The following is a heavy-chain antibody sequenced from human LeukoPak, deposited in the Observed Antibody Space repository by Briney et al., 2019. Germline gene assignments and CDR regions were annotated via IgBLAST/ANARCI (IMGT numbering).Heavy chain of an antibody. CDR2: IYSGGST. CDR3: ARDWAYDIYGMDV. D-gene: IGHD3-22*01. V-gene: IGHV3-66*01. J-gene: IGHJ6*02. Sequence: GSLRLSCAASGFTVSSNYMSWVRQAPGKGLEWVSVIYSGGSTYYADSVKGRFTISRDNSKNTLYLQMNSLRAEDTAVYYCARDWAYDIYGMDVWGQGTTVTVSS. CDR1: GFTVSSNY.